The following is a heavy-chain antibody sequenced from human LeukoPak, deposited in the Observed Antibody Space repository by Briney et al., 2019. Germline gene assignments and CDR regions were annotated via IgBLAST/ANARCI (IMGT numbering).Heavy chain of an antibody. CDR2: ISSSSSTI. Sequence: GGSLRLSCAASGFTFSSYSMNWVRQAPGKGLEGVSYISSSSSTIYYADSVKGRFTISRDNAKNSLYLQMNGLRAEDTAVYYCAVYDIVVVPAASEIWGQGTMVTVSS. CDR1: GFTFSSYS. V-gene: IGHV3-48*01. D-gene: IGHD2-2*01. J-gene: IGHJ3*02. CDR3: AVYDIVVVPAASEI.